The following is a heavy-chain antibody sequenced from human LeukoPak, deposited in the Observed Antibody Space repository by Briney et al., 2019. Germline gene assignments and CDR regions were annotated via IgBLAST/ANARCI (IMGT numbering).Heavy chain of an antibody. V-gene: IGHV6-1*01. J-gene: IGHJ6*03. Sequence: SQTLSLTCAISGDSVSSNSAAWNWIRQSPSRGLEWLGRTYYRSKWYNDYAVSVKSRITINPDTSKNQFSLQLNSVTPEDTAVYYCARAVTSLELRPYYYYMDVWGKGTTVTVSS. CDR2: TYYRSKWYN. CDR1: GDSVSSNSAA. CDR3: ARAVTSLELRPYYYYMDV. D-gene: IGHD1-7*01.